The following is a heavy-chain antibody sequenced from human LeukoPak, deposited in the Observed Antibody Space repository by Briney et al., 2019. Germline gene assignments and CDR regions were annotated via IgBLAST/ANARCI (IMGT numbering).Heavy chain of an antibody. J-gene: IGHJ4*02. D-gene: IGHD3-9*01. CDR2: ISAYNGNT. CDR3: AREKYYDILTGYDLLDY. Sequence: ASVKVSCTASVYTFSHYGITWVRHAPGQGPEWMGWISAYNGNTNYAQKLRGRVTMTTDTSSRTAYMELRSLRSDDTAVYYCAREKYYDILTGYDLLDYWGQGTLVTVSS. V-gene: IGHV1-18*01. CDR1: VYTFSHYG.